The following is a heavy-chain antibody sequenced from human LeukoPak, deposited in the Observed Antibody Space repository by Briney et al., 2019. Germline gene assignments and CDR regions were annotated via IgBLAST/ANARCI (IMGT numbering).Heavy chain of an antibody. V-gene: IGHV4-34*01. CDR2: INHSGST. CDR3: ARVRTNSGLPDY. J-gene: IGHJ4*02. D-gene: IGHD5-12*01. Sequence: SETLSLTCAVYGGSFSGYYWSWIRQPPGKGLEWVGGINHSGSTNYNPSLKSRVTISVDTSKNQFSLKLSSVTAADTAVYYCARVRTNSGLPDYWGQGTLVTVSS. CDR1: GGSFSGYY.